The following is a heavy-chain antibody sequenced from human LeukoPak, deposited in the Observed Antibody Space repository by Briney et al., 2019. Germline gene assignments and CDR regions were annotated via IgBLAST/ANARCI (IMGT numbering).Heavy chain of an antibody. J-gene: IGHJ4*02. CDR2: ISGSGGST. D-gene: IGHD3-22*01. CDR3: AKVPHRYYDSSGYYDY. CDR1: GFTFSSYA. Sequence: GGSLRLSCAASGFTFSSYAMSWVRQAPGKGLEWVSAISGSGGSTYYADSVKGRFTISRDNSKNTLHLQMNSLRAEDTAVYYCAKVPHRYYDSSGYYDYWGQGTLVTVSS. V-gene: IGHV3-23*01.